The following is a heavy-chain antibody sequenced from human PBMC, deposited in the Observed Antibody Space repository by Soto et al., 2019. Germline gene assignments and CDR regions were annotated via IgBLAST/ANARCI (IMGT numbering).Heavy chain of an antibody. J-gene: IGHJ6*03. CDR2: IYYSGST. D-gene: IGHD6-19*01. CDR3: ARRLAVAGTRHYYYYMDV. CDR1: GGSISSYY. Sequence: QVQLQESGPGLVKPSETLSLTCTVSGGSISSYYWSWIRQPPGKGLEWIGYIYYSGSTNYNPSLKSRVTISVDTSKNQFSLKLCSVTAADTAVYYCARRLAVAGTRHYYYYMDVWGKGTTVTVSS. V-gene: IGHV4-59*08.